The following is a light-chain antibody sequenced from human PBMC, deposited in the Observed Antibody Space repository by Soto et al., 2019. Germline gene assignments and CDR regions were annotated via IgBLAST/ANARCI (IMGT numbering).Light chain of an antibody. J-gene: IGKJ4*01. CDR3: MQSIQIPPVT. CDR1: QSLLHSDGKTY. CDR2: EVS. V-gene: IGKV2D-29*01. Sequence: DIVMTQTPLSLSVTPGQPASISCKSSQSLLHSDGKTYLCWYLQKPGQPPQPLIYEVSKRFSGVPDRFSGSGSGTDFTLKISRVEAEDVGVYYCMQSIQIPPVTFGGGTKVEIK.